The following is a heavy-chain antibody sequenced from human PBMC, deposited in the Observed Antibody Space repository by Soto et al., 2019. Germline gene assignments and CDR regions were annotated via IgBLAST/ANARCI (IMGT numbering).Heavy chain of an antibody. CDR1: GFTFSDHY. CDR3: ARGMDV. V-gene: IGHV3-72*01. CDR2: TRNKANSYTT. J-gene: IGHJ6*02. Sequence: EVQLVESGGGLVQPGGSLRLFCAASGFTFSDHYMDWVRQAPGKGLEWVGRTRNKANSYTTEYAASVKGRFTISRDDSKNSLYLQMNSLKTEDTAVYYCARGMDVWGQGTTVTVSS.